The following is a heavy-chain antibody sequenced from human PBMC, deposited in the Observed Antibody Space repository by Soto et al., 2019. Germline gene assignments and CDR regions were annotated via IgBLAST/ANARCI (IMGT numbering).Heavy chain of an antibody. D-gene: IGHD3-16*01. CDR1: GGSVSGDKNY. V-gene: IGHV4-61*01. Sequence: QVQLQESGPGLVKPSETLSLTCSVSGGSVSGDKNYWSWIRQSPGKGLGWIGFISYSGAPLYNPSLKSRLTISVDRSKNQCSLRLSSVTASDTALYYCAPSPRFAFDFWGQGTTVIVSS. J-gene: IGHJ3*01. CDR2: ISYSGAP. CDR3: APSPRFAFDF.